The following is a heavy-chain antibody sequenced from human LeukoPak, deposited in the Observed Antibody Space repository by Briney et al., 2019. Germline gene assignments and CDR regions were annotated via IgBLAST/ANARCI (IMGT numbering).Heavy chain of an antibody. CDR3: ARGRLRRQHASWFDS. D-gene: IGHD6-19*01. CDR1: GASMGTYY. CDR2: IYFSGST. J-gene: IGHJ5*01. Sequence: PSESLSLTCTVSGASMGTYYWGWIRQHPGKRLEWVGSIYFSGSTTYNPSIKSRLSVSADTTNNPFSLKPTSMPPAQPAVHYCARGRLRRQHASWFDSWGHGTLVTVSS. V-gene: IGHV4-59*08.